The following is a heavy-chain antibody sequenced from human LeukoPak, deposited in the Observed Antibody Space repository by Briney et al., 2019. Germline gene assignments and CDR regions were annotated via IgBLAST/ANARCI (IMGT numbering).Heavy chain of an antibody. CDR2: INPTGGST. V-gene: IGHV1-46*01. D-gene: IGHD6-6*01. J-gene: IGHJ4*02. Sequence: ASVTVSCKASGYTFISYQMHWVRQAPGQGLEWMGIINPTGGSTSHAQKFQGRVTMTRDTSTSTVYMELSSLRSEDTAVYYCARKGSSSCFDYWGQGTLVTVSS. CDR3: ARKGSSSCFDY. CDR1: GYTFISYQ.